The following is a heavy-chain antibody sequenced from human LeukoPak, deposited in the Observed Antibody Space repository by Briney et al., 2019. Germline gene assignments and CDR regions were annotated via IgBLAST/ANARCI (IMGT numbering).Heavy chain of an antibody. CDR1: GGSISSYY. CDR3: ARGPLVWGVISNYYYYYMDV. V-gene: IGHV4-59*01. J-gene: IGHJ6*03. D-gene: IGHD3-10*01. Sequence: PSETLSLTCTVSGGSISSYYWSWIRQPPGKGLEWIGYIYYSGSTNYNPSLKSRVTISVDTSKNQFSLKLSSVTAADTAVYYCARGPLVWGVISNYYYYYMDVWGKGTTVTVSS. CDR2: IYYSGST.